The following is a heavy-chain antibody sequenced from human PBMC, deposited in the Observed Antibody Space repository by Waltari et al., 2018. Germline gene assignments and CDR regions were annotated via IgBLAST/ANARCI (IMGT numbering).Heavy chain of an antibody. CDR3: GRSYDFWSGYPLDY. D-gene: IGHD3-3*01. CDR2: IAYNGRT. Sequence: QVQLQESGPGLVKPSETLSLTCAVSGDSINNYYWNWIRQPPGKELGWIGYIAYNGRTNCNPSLKSRVTISVDTSKTQFSLKLTSVTAADTAVYYCGRSYDFWSGYPLDYWGPGSLVTVSS. V-gene: IGHV4-59*01. CDR1: GDSINNYY. J-gene: IGHJ4*02.